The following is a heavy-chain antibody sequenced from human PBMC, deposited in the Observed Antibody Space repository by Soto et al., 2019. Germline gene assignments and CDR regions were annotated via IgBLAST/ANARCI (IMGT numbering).Heavy chain of an antibody. J-gene: IGHJ4*02. CDR3: ATIVSDYGDYLPQDY. V-gene: IGHV1-24*01. D-gene: IGHD4-17*01. CDR1: GYTITELS. CDR2: FDPEDGET. Sequence: ASVKVSCKVSGYTITELSMHWVRQAPGKGLEWMGGFDPEDGETIYAQKFQGRVTMTEDTSTDTAYMELSSLRSEDTAVYYCATIVSDYGDYLPQDYWGQGTLVTVSS.